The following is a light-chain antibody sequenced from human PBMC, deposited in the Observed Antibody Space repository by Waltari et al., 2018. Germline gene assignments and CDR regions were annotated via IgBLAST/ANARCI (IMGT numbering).Light chain of an antibody. J-gene: IGLJ3*02. CDR3: SSYAGSNNRV. V-gene: IGLV2-8*01. CDR2: EVS. Sequence: QSALTQPPSASGSPGQSVTISCTGTSSDVGDDNYVSWYQQHPGKAPKLMIYEVSQRPSGVPDRFSGSKSGNTASLTVSGLQAEDEADYYCSSYAGSNNRVFGGGTKLTVL. CDR1: SSDVGDDNY.